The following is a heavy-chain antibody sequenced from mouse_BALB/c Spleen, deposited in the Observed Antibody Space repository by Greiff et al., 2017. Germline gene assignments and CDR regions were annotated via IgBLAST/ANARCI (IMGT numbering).Heavy chain of an antibody. CDR3: ASVIYYGNYSAWFAY. Sequence: ESGPGLVKPSQSLSLTCSVTGYSITSGYYWNWIRQFPGNKLEWMGYISYDGSNNYNPSLKNRISITRDTSKNQFFLKLNSVTTEDTATYYCASVIYYGNYSAWFAYWGQGTLVTVSA. CDR1: GYSITSGYY. J-gene: IGHJ3*01. CDR2: ISYDGSN. V-gene: IGHV3-6*02. D-gene: IGHD2-1*01.